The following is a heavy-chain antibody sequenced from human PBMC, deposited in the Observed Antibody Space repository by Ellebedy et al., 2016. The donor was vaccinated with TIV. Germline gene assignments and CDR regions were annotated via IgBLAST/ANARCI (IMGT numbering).Heavy chain of an antibody. D-gene: IGHD3-10*01. CDR1: GASVSSANW. CDR2: MYHFGTT. V-gene: IGHV4-4*02. CDR3: ARADVRGAKFYFDL. Sequence: MPSETLSLTCTVSGASVSSANWWNWIRQSPGTGLEWIGEMYHFGTTNYNPSLRARVTISVDKSNNQFSLKLSSVTAADTAVYYCARADVRGAKFYFDLWGQGTLVTVSS. J-gene: IGHJ4*02.